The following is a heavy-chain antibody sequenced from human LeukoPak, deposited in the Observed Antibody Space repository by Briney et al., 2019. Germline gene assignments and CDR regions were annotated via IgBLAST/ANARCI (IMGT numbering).Heavy chain of an antibody. Sequence: SETLSLNCAVYGGTFSGFYWSWIRQRPGKGLECIGEINHSGSTNYNPSLKSRVTISVDTSKNQFSLKLSSVTAADTAVYYCAPGSGYYDSSGYYSDYWGQGTLVTVSS. CDR2: INHSGST. V-gene: IGHV4-34*08. CDR3: APGSGYYDSSGYYSDY. D-gene: IGHD3-22*01. CDR1: GGTFSGFY. J-gene: IGHJ4*02.